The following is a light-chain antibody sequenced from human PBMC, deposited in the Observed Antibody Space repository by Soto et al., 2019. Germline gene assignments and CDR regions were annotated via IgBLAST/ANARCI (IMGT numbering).Light chain of an antibody. J-gene: IGLJ3*02. CDR2: DVS. V-gene: IGLV2-8*01. Sequence: QSALTQPPSASGSPGQSVTISCTGTSSDFGNYNSVSWYQQHPGKAPKLMIFDVSRRPSGVPHRFSGSKSGNTASLTVSGLQPEDEADYYCCSYSNSNDLVFGGGTKLTVL. CDR3: CSYSNSNDLV. CDR1: SSDFGNYNS.